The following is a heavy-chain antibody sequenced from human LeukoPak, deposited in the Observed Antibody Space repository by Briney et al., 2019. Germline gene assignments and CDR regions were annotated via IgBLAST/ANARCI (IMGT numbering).Heavy chain of an antibody. Sequence: SVKVSCKASGGTFSSYSIIWVRQAPGQGLEWMGRIIPILDIPNYAEKFQGRVTITADKSTSTGYMELSSLRSEDTAVYYCASGQGKGSYDIGHYWGQGTLVTVSS. V-gene: IGHV1-69*02. J-gene: IGHJ4*02. CDR2: IIPILDIP. CDR3: ASGQGKGSYDIGHY. CDR1: GGTFSSYS. D-gene: IGHD3-16*01.